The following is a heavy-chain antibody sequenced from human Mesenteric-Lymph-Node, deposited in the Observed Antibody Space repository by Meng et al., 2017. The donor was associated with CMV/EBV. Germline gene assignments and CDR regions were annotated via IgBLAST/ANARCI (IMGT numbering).Heavy chain of an antibody. J-gene: IGHJ6*02. Sequence: GESLKISCAASGFTFSAYTMNWVRQAPGKGLEWVSFVSSTSNYVFYADSVKGRFAVSRDNAENSLFLQMNSLRVEDTAVYYCARDRSLGYCSGGSCEYYYGMDVWGQGTTVTVSS. V-gene: IGHV3-21*01. CDR2: VSSTSNYV. CDR1: GFTFSAYT. D-gene: IGHD2-15*01. CDR3: ARDRSLGYCSGGSCEYYYGMDV.